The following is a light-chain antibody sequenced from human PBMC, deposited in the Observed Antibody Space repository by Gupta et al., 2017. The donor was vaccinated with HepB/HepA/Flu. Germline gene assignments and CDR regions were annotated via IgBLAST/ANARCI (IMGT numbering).Light chain of an antibody. V-gene: IGLV2-14*01. J-gene: IGLJ2*01. CDR3: SSYTSTSTLETV. CDR1: SSDVDGYNS. Sequence: QSALTQPASVSGSPGQSITISCSGTSSDVDGYNSVSWYQQHPGKAPKLMIYDVTNRPSGVSNRFSGSKSGNTASLTISGLQAEDEADYYCSSYTSTSTLETVFGGGTKLTVL. CDR2: DVT.